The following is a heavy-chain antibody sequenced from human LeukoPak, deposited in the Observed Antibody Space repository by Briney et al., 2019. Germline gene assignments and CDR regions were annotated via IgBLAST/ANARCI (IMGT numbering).Heavy chain of an antibody. D-gene: IGHD3-10*01. V-gene: IGHV4-34*01. Sequence: PGGSLRLSCAASGFTFSSYGMHWVRQPPGKGLEWIGEINSSGDPNYNPSLKSRVTISVDTSKNQFSLKMSSVIAADTAVYYCARDARFGELVDYWGQGTLVTVSS. CDR3: ARDARFGELVDY. CDR2: INSSGDP. CDR1: GFTFSSYG. J-gene: IGHJ4*02.